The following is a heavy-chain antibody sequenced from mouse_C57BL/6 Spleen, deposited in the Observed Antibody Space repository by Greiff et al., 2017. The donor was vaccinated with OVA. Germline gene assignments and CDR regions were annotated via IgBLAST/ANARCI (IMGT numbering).Heavy chain of an antibody. CDR2: SRNKANDYTT. J-gene: IGHJ1*03. D-gene: IGHD1-1*01. V-gene: IGHV7-1*01. Sequence: EVKVVESGGGLVQSGRSLRLSCATSGFTFSDFYMEWVRQAPGKGLEWIAASRNKANDYTTEYSASVKGRFIVSRDTSQSILYLQMNALRAEDTAIYYCARDAGYGPWYFDVWGTGTTVTVSS. CDR1: GFTFSDFY. CDR3: ARDAGYGPWYFDV.